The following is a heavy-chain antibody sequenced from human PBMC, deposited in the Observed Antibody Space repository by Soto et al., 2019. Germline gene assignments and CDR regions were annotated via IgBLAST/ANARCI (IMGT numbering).Heavy chain of an antibody. CDR2: IYHSGST. J-gene: IGHJ5*02. Sequence: SETLSLTCTVSGYSISSGYYWGWIRQPPGKGLEWIGSIYHSGSTYYNPSLKSRVTISVDTSKNQFSLKLSSVTAADTAVYYCARVFCSIRSTSCSRLDPGQFLNWFDPWGQGTLVTVSS. CDR3: ARVFCSIRSTSCSRLDPGQFLNWFDP. CDR1: GYSISSGYY. D-gene: IGHD2-2*01. V-gene: IGHV4-38-2*02.